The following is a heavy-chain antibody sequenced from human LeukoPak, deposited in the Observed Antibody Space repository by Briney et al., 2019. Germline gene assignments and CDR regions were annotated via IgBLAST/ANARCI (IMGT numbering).Heavy chain of an antibody. Sequence: GGSLRLSCTASGFTFGDYAMSWVRQAPGKGLEWVGFIRSKAYGGTTEYAASVKGRFTISRDDSKSIAYLQMNSLKTEDTAVYYCTRDETGYSSSWYTYYYYYMDVWGKGTTVTISS. CDR2: IRSKAYGGTT. CDR3: TRDETGYSSSWYTYYYYYMDV. CDR1: GFTFGDYA. J-gene: IGHJ6*03. D-gene: IGHD6-13*01. V-gene: IGHV3-49*04.